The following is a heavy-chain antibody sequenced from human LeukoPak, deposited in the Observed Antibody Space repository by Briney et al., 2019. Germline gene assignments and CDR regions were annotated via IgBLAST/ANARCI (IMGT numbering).Heavy chain of an antibody. CDR2: ISGLNGDT. V-gene: IGHV1-18*01. CDR1: GYTFTSYG. D-gene: IGHD5-18*01. CDR3: ARGTANGEDYYYMDV. J-gene: IGHJ6*03. Sequence: ASVKVSCKAFGYTFTSYGISWVRQAPGEGLEWMGWISGLNGDTKYAQRIQGRVTLTTDTSTRTAYMELRSLRSDGTAVYYCARGTANGEDYYYMDVWGKGTTVTVSS.